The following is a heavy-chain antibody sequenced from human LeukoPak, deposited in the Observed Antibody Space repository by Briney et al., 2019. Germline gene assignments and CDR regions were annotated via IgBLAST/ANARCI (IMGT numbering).Heavy chain of an antibody. D-gene: IGHD6-13*01. CDR3: AKDYRGVAAAGTLGYFDY. CDR2: FSGSGGST. CDR1: GFTFSSYA. J-gene: IGHJ4*02. V-gene: IGHV3-23*01. Sequence: PGGSLRLSCAASGFTFSSYAMSWVRQAPGKGLEWVSAFSGSGGSTYYADSVKGRFTISRDNSKNTLYLQMNSLRAEDTAVYYCAKDYRGVAAAGTLGYFDYWGQGTLVTVSS.